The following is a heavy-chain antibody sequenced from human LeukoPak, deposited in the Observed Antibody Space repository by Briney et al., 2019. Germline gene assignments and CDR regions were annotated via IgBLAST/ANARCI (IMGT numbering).Heavy chain of an antibody. V-gene: IGHV4-39*07. CDR2: IYYSGST. Sequence: SETLSLTCIVSVGSLSSSSYYWGWVRQPPGKGLEWLGSIYYSGSTYYNPSLKSRVTISVDTSKNQFSLKLSSVTAADTAVYYCARGGVVGNFDYWGQGTLVTVSS. CDR1: VGSLSSSSYY. D-gene: IGHD3-3*01. CDR3: ARGGVVGNFDY. J-gene: IGHJ4*02.